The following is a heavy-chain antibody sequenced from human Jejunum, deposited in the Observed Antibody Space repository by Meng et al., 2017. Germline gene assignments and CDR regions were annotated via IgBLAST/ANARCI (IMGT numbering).Heavy chain of an antibody. D-gene: IGHD2-15*01. Sequence: ESLKISCAASGFILSDYYMDWVRQAPGKGLEWIGRIHSSGCAYYNPSLKSRVTMSVDTSNNQFSLRLTSVTAADTAVYYCARAEYYSGGHHYSNYFDSWGQGALVTVSS. CDR2: IHSSGCA. V-gene: IGHV4-59*10. J-gene: IGHJ4*02. CDR1: GFILSDYY. CDR3: ARAEYYSGGHHYSNYFDS.